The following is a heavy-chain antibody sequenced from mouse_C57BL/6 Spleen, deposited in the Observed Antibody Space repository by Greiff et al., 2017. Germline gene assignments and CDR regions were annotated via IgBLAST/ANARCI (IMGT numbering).Heavy chain of an antibody. CDR3: ARHRGNSWFAY. V-gene: IGHV4-1*01. CDR2: INPDSSTI. Sequence: EVKLLESGGGLVQPGGSLKLSCAASGIAFSRYWMSWVRRAPGKGLEWIGEINPDSSTINYAPSLKDKFIISRDKAKNTLYLQLSKVRSEDTALYYCARHRGNSWFAYWGQGTLVTVSA. D-gene: IGHD2-1*01. CDR1: GIAFSRYW. J-gene: IGHJ3*01.